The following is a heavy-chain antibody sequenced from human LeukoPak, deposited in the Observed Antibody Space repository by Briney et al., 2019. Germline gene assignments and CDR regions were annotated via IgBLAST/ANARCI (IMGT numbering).Heavy chain of an antibody. CDR3: AKDQGGSGSYYPIPPGY. CDR1: GFTFSSYA. D-gene: IGHD3-10*01. CDR2: ISGSGGST. V-gene: IGHV3-23*01. J-gene: IGHJ4*02. Sequence: GGSLTLSCAASGFTFSSYAMSWVRQAPGKGLEWVSPISGSGGSTYYADSVKCRFTISRDNSKNTLYLQMNSLRAEDTAVYYCAKDQGGSGSYYPIPPGYWGQGTLVTVSS.